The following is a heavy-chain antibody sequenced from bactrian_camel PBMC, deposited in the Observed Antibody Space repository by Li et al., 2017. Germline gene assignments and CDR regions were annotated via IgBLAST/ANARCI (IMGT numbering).Heavy chain of an antibody. Sequence: VQLVESGGGSVQSGGSLRLSCTASGSTVSKYCMGWFRRALGQEREGIAAIGRSGSTSYADSVKGRFTISKDNDKEMLYLQPEDSDKYYCAAWASGSCAVASGLDLVHWWGQGTQVTVS. CDR3: GSCAVASGLDLVHW. D-gene: IGHD3*01. CDR2: IGRSGST. CDR1: GSTVSKYC. J-gene: IGHJ4*01. V-gene: IGHV3S67*01.